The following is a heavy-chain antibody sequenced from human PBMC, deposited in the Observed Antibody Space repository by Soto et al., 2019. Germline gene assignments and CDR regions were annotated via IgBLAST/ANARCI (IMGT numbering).Heavy chain of an antibody. D-gene: IGHD6-13*01. CDR3: AKEGSSWYGYYDYGMDV. V-gene: IGHV3-7*01. J-gene: IGHJ6*02. Sequence: WGSRRLSCAASGFTFRSYWMSWVRQAPWKWLEWVANIKQDGSEKYYVDSVKGRFTISRDNAKNSLYLQMNSLRAEDTAVYYCAKEGSSWYGYYDYGMDVWGQGTTVTVSS. CDR2: IKQDGSEK. CDR1: GFTFRSYW.